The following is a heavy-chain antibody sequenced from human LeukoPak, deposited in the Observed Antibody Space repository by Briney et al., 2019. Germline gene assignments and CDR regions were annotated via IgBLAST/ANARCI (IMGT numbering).Heavy chain of an antibody. J-gene: IGHJ4*02. D-gene: IGHD3-10*01. Sequence: GGSLRLSCAASGLTFSSYWMRWVRQAPGKGLVWVSRINSEGTSTSYADSVKGRFTISRDNAKNTMYLQMNSLRAEDTAVYYCARIGGSGSYSGHYFDHWGQGTLVTVSS. CDR1: GLTFSSYW. V-gene: IGHV3-74*01. CDR2: INSEGTST. CDR3: ARIGGSGSYSGHYFDH.